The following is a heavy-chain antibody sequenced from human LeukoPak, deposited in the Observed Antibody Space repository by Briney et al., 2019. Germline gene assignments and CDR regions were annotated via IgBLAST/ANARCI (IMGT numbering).Heavy chain of an antibody. V-gene: IGHV3-21*01. CDR1: GFTFSTYS. J-gene: IGHJ4*02. CDR3: ARERRDRYDSDANVFDY. CDR2: ISSSSSYI. Sequence: GGSLRLSCAASGFTFSTYSMNWVRQAPGKGLEWVSSISSSSSYIYYADSVKGRFTVSRDNAKNSLYLQMNSLRAEDTAVYYCARERRDRYDSDANVFDYWGQGTLVTVSS. D-gene: IGHD3-16*01.